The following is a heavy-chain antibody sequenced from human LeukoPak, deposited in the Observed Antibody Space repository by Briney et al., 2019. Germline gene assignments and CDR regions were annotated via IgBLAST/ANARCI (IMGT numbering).Heavy chain of an antibody. J-gene: IGHJ6*03. D-gene: IGHD6-6*01. Sequence: PGGSLRLSCAASGFTFSGSAMHWVRQASGKGLEWVGRIRSKANSYATAYAASVKGRFTISRDDSKNTAYLQMNSLKTEDTAVYYLTRKKMRAARNLVRNAGGKGPTVTAS. CDR2: IRSKANSYAT. CDR3: TRKKMRAARNLVRNA. V-gene: IGHV3-73*01. CDR1: GFTFSGSA.